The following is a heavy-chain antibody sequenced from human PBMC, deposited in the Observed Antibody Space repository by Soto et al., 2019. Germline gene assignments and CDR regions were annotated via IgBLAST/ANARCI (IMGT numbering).Heavy chain of an antibody. Sequence: GASVKVSCKASGGTFSSYAISWVRQAPGQGLEWMGGIIPIFGTANYAQKFQGRVTITADESTSTAYMELSSLRSEDTAVYYCARRIVGATTGLDYWGQGTLVTVSS. D-gene: IGHD1-26*01. V-gene: IGHV1-69*13. CDR2: IIPIFGTA. CDR3: ARRIVGATTGLDY. CDR1: GGTFSSYA. J-gene: IGHJ4*02.